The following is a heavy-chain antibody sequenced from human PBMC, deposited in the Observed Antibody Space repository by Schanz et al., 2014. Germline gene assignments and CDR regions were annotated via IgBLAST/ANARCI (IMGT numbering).Heavy chain of an antibody. D-gene: IGHD6-13*01. J-gene: IGHJ4*02. Sequence: QGHLVQSGAEVKEPGASVQVSCKASGYVFTAYYIHWVRQAPGQGLEWMGWINPDSGDTNYVQNFQGRVTMTRDTSITTAYMDLSRLTSDDTAVYYCARVYRWQHILGHFDSWGQGSLVTVSS. CDR1: GYVFTAYY. V-gene: IGHV1-2*02. CDR3: ARVYRWQHILGHFDS. CDR2: INPDSGDT.